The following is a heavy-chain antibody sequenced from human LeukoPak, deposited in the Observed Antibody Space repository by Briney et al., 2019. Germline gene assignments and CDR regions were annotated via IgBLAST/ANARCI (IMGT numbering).Heavy chain of an antibody. V-gene: IGHV3-7*01. D-gene: IGHD4-17*01. CDR2: IKQDGREK. J-gene: IGHJ4*02. CDR3: ARDPGDYGDYARGDFDY. CDR1: GFTFSSYW. Sequence: GGSLRLSCAASGFTFSSYWMSWVRQAPGKGLEWVANIKQDGREKYYVDSVKGRFTISRDNAKNSLYLQMNSLRAEDTAVYYCARDPGDYGDYARGDFDYWGQGTLVTASS.